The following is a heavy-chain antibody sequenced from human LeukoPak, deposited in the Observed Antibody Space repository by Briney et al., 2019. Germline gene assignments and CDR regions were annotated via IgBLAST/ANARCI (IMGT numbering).Heavy chain of an antibody. Sequence: GRSLRLSCAASGFTFSSYAMHWVRQAPGKGLEWVAVISYDGSNKYYADSVKGRFTISRDNSKNTLYLQMNSLKTEDTAVYYCTGYFDYWGQGTLVTVSS. CDR3: TGYFDY. V-gene: IGHV3-30-3*01. CDR1: GFTFSSYA. J-gene: IGHJ4*02. CDR2: ISYDGSNK.